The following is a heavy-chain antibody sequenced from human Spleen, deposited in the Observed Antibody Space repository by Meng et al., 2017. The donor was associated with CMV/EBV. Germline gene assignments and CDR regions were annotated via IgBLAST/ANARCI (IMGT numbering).Heavy chain of an antibody. CDR1: GFTFSNYW. CDR2: INSDGSST. J-gene: IGHJ6*02. D-gene: IGHD2-15*01. CDR3: AREKLLGNYYYGMDV. V-gene: IGHV3-74*01. Sequence: GESLKISCAASGFTFSNYWMHWVRQAPGKGLVWVSRINSDGSSTSYADSVKGRFTISRDNAKNTLYLQMNSLRAEDTAVYYCAREKLLGNYYYGMDVWGQGTTVTVSS.